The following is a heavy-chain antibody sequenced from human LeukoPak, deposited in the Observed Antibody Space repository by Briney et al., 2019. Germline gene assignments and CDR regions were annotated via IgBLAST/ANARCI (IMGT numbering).Heavy chain of an antibody. CDR3: ARHIAAAGTLDY. Sequence: APVKVSCKASGYTFTGYYMHWVRQAPGQGLEWMGWINPNSGGTNYAQKFQGRVTMTRDTSISTAYMELSRLRSDDTAVYYCARHIAAAGTLDYWGQGTLVTVSS. D-gene: IGHD6-13*01. CDR1: GYTFTGYY. J-gene: IGHJ4*02. V-gene: IGHV1-2*02. CDR2: INPNSGGT.